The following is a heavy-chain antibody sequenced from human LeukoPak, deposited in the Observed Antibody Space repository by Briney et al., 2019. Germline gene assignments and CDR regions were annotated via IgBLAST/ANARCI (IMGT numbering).Heavy chain of an antibody. CDR2: ISSSSSYI. CDR3: AAQPRGTTETTHDY. J-gene: IGHJ4*02. V-gene: IGHV3-21*01. D-gene: IGHD4-17*01. CDR1: GFTFSSYS. Sequence: GGSLRLSCAASGFTFSSYSMNWVRQAPGKGLEWVSSISSSSSYIYYADSVKGRFTISRDNAKNTLYLQTNSLSAEDTAVYYCAAQPRGTTETTHDYWGQGTLVTVSS.